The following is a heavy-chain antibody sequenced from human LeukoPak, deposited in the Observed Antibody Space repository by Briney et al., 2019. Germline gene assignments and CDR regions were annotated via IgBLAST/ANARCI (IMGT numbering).Heavy chain of an antibody. J-gene: IGHJ4*02. CDR1: GGTFSRYA. CDR3: ARGLLAYCGGDCYSWDY. Sequence: SVKVSCKASGGTFSRYAISWVRQAPGQGLEWMGGIIPIFGTANYAQKFQGRVTITADESTSTAYMELSSLRSEDTAVYYCARGLLAYCGGDCYSWDYWGQGTLVTVSS. CDR2: IIPIFGTA. V-gene: IGHV1-69*13. D-gene: IGHD2-21*02.